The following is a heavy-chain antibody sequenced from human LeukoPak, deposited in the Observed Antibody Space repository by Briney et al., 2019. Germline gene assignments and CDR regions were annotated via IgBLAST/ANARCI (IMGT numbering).Heavy chain of an antibody. CDR1: GGTFSSYA. V-gene: IGHV1-69*05. J-gene: IGHJ4*02. CDR2: IIPIFGTA. Sequence: GASVKVSCKASGGTFSSYAISWVRQAPGQGLEWMGRIIPIFGTANYAQKFQGRVTITTDESTSTAYMELSSLRSEDTAVYYCARDLGGRGDYWGQGTLVTVSS. CDR3: ARDLGGRGDY. D-gene: IGHD2-15*01.